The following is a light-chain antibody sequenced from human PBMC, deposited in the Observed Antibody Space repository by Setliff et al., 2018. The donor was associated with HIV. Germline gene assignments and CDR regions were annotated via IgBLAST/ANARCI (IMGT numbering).Light chain of an antibody. CDR3: SSYAGTNHPYV. J-gene: IGLJ1*01. CDR2: EVN. CDR1: SSNIGSNT. Sequence: QSALTQPHSASGTPGQRVTISCSGSSSNIGSNTVNWYQQLPGTAPKLLIYEVNQRPSGVPDRFSGSKSGNTASLTVSGLQTEDEADYYCSSYAGTNHPYVFGTGTKVTV. V-gene: IGLV1-44*01.